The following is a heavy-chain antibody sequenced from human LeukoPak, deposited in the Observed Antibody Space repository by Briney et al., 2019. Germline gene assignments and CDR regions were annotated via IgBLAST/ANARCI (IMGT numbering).Heavy chain of an antibody. D-gene: IGHD3-10*01. CDR1: GFTFDDYA. CDR3: ARKSASGNYPLDY. CDR2: ISWNSGSI. Sequence: PGRSLRLSCAASGFTFDDYATHWVRQAPGKGLEWVSGISWNSGSIGYADSVKGRFTISRDNAKNTVFLQMSSLRAEDTALYYCARKSASGNYPLDYWGQGTLVTVSS. J-gene: IGHJ4*02. V-gene: IGHV3-9*01.